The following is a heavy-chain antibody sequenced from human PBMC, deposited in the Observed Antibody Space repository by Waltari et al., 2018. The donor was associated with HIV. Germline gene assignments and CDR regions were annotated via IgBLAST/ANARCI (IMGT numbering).Heavy chain of an antibody. Sequence: EVQLLESGGGLVQPGESLRLSCAASGFTLSSYAMSWVRQTPGKGLEWVSVISGRAGSTFYADSVKGRFTISRDNSMNTLYLQMNSLRGEDTAVYYWAKEEAWFYSDSSGYTWGQGTLVTVSS. V-gene: IGHV3-23*01. D-gene: IGHD3-22*01. CDR2: ISGRAGST. CDR1: GFTLSSYA. J-gene: IGHJ5*02. CDR3: AKEEAWFYSDSSGYT.